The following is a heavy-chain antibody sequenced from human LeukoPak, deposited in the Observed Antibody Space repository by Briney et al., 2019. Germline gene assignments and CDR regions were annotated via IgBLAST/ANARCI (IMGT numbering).Heavy chain of an antibody. CDR3: ASVLYCGADCYSGRYFFDY. J-gene: IGHJ4*02. CDR1: GGTFSSYA. D-gene: IGHD2-21*02. Sequence: SVKVSCKASGGTFSSYAISWVRQAPGQGLEWMGRIIPILGIANYAQKFQGRVTITADKSTSTAYMELSSLRSEDTAVYYCASVLYCGADCYSGRYFFDYWGQGTLVTVSS. CDR2: IIPILGIA. V-gene: IGHV1-69*04.